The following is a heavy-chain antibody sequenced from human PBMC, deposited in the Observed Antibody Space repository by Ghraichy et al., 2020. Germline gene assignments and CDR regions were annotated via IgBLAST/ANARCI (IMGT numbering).Heavy chain of an antibody. Sequence: GVLRLSCAASGFTFSSYSMNWVRQAPGKGLEWVSSISSSSSYIYYADSVKGRFTISRDNAKNSLYLQMNSLRAEDTAVYYCARDEEVVAATPFDYWGQGTLVTVSS. CDR1: GFTFSSYS. CDR3: ARDEEVVAATPFDY. J-gene: IGHJ4*02. V-gene: IGHV3-21*01. CDR2: ISSSSSYI. D-gene: IGHD2-15*01.